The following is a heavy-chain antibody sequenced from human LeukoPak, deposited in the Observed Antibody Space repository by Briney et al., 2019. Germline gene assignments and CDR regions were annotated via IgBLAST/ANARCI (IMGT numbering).Heavy chain of an antibody. D-gene: IGHD3-10*01. CDR3: ARILFSGMDV. CDR2: IYTSGST. J-gene: IGHJ6*03. Sequence: PSETLSLTCTVSGGSTSSYYWSWIRQPAGKGLEWIGRIYTSGSTNYNPFLKSRVTMSVDTSKNQFSPKLSSVTAADTAVYYCARILFSGMDVWGKGTTVTVSS. CDR1: GGSTSSYY. V-gene: IGHV4-4*07.